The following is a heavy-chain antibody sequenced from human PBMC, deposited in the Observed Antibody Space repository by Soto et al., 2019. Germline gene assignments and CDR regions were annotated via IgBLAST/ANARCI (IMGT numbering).Heavy chain of an antibody. D-gene: IGHD6-6*01. J-gene: IGHJ4*02. CDR2: IYHSGST. CDR1: GGSISSGGYS. Sequence: SETLSLTCAVSGGSISSGGYSWSWIRQPPGKGLEWIGYIYHSGSTYYNPSLKSRVTISVDRSKNQFSLKLSSVTAADTAVYYCPGGIAARPLGYWGQGTLVTVSS. CDR3: PGGIAARPLGY. V-gene: IGHV4-30-2*01.